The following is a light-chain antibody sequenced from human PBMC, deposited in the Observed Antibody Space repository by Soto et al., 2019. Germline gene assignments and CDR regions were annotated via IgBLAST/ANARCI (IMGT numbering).Light chain of an antibody. CDR1: QDISNY. CDR2: DAS. V-gene: IGKV1-33*01. CDR3: QQYDNLPGT. Sequence: DIQMTQSPSSLSASVGDRVTITCQASQDISNYLNWYQQKPGKAPKLLIYDASNLETGVPSRFSGSGSGTDFTFTISSLQPEDIATYYCQQYDNLPGTFGQGTKVDSK. J-gene: IGKJ1*01.